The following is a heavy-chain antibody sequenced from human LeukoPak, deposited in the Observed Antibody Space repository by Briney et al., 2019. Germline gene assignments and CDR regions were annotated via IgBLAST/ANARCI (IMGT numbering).Heavy chain of an antibody. CDR1: GFTFSSYS. J-gene: IGHJ6*02. D-gene: IGHD4-17*01. V-gene: IGHV3-48*01. Sequence: PGGSLRLSCAASGFTFSSYSMNWVRQAPGKGLEWVSYISSSSSTIYYADSVKGRFTISRDNAKNSLYLQMNSLRAEDTAVYYCAREGWYGDYLNYYYYGMDVWGQGTTVTVSS. CDR2: ISSSSSTI. CDR3: AREGWYGDYLNYYYYGMDV.